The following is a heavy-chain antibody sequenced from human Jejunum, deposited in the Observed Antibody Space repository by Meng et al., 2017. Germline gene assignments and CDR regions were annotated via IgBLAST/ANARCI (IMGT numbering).Heavy chain of an antibody. Sequence: SETLSLTCTVSGGSINNYYWSWIRQPPGKGLEWIGYIYYSGTTYYNPSLKSRLTISVDTSKNQFSLELSSVTAADTAVYYCARVLSSHCLEKAFDIWGQGTMVTVSS. CDR1: GGSINNYY. V-gene: IGHV4-59*01. CDR3: ARVLSSHCLEKAFDI. D-gene: IGHD6-6*01. J-gene: IGHJ3*02. CDR2: IYYSGTT.